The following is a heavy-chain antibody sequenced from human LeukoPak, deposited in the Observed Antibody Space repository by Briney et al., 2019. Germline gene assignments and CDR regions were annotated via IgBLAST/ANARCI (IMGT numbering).Heavy chain of an antibody. CDR2: ISSSSSYI. D-gene: IGHD6-13*01. J-gene: IGHJ4*02. CDR1: GFTFSSYS. CDR3: ARVGIAAAGIDY. V-gene: IGHV3-21*01. Sequence: GGSLRLSCAASGFTFSSYSMNWVRQAPGKGLEWVSSISSSSSYIYYADSVKGRFTISRDNAKNSLYLQMNSLRAEDTAVYYCARVGIAAAGIDYWGQGTLVTASS.